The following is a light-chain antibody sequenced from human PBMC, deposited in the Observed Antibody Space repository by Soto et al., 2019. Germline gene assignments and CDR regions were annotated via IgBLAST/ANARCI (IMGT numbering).Light chain of an antibody. Sequence: IQMTQSPSSLSASVGARVPITCRASQSISSYLNWYHQKPGKAPKLLIYAASTLQSGVPSRFSGSGSGTDFTLTISSLQPEEVATYYCQKYNSAPLTFGGGTKVDIK. CDR2: AAS. CDR1: QSISSY. J-gene: IGKJ4*01. CDR3: QKYNSAPLT. V-gene: IGKV1-27*01.